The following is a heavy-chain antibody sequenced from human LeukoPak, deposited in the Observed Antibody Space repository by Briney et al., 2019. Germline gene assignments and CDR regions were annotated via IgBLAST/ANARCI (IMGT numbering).Heavy chain of an antibody. V-gene: IGHV3-13*01. J-gene: IGHJ4*02. Sequence: LSGGSLRLSCAASGFTFSDYDMHWVRQATGKGLEWVLAIGTAGDTYYTGSVKGRFTISRESAKNSLYLQMNSLRAGDTAVYYCARVAKERVGGVYYFDYWGQGTLVTVSS. D-gene: IGHD1-1*01. CDR2: IGTAGDT. CDR3: ARVAKERVGGVYYFDY. CDR1: GFTFSDYD.